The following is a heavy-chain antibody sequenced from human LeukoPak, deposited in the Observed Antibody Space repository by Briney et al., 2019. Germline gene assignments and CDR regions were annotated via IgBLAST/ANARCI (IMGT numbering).Heavy chain of an antibody. V-gene: IGHV4-34*01. CDR1: GGSFSGYY. CDR2: INHSGST. J-gene: IGHJ6*04. Sequence: SETLSLTCAVYGGSFSGYYWSWIRQPPGKGLEWIGEINHSGSTNYNPSLKSRVTISVDTSKNQLSLKLSSVTAADTAVYYCARDPALLVPAASYYYYYGMDVWGKGTTVTVSS. CDR3: ARDPALLVPAASYYYYYGMDV. D-gene: IGHD2-2*01.